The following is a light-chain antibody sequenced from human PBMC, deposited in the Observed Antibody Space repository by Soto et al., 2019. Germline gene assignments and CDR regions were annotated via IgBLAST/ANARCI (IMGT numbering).Light chain of an antibody. CDR3: QQSYNSPALN. V-gene: IGKV1-39*01. Sequence: DIQMTQSPPSLSASVGDRVTITCRSSQSIGYYLNWYQQKPGKAPKLLIYGASNLQSGIPSRFSGSGSETDFTLTITGLQPEDFATYYCQQSYNSPALNFGGGTKVEIK. CDR1: QSIGYY. CDR2: GAS. J-gene: IGKJ4*01.